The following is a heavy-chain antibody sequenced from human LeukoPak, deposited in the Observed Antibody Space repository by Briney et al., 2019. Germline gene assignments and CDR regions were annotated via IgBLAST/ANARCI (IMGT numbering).Heavy chain of an antibody. CDR1: GGSISSGGYS. D-gene: IGHD1-26*01. CDR2: IYHSGST. Sequence: PSETLSLTCAVSGGSISSGGYSWSWIRQPPGKGLEWIGYIYHSGSTYYNPSLKSRVTISVDRSKNQFSLKLSSVTAADTAVYYCARGSYSGSYSLPDYWGQGTLVTVSS. J-gene: IGHJ4*02. V-gene: IGHV4-30-2*01. CDR3: ARGSYSGSYSLPDY.